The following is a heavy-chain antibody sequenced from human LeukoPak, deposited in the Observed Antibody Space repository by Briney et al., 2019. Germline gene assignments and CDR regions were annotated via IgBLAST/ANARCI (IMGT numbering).Heavy chain of an antibody. D-gene: IGHD6-19*01. Sequence: ASVKASCKASGYTFTGYYMHWVRQAPGQGLEWMGWINPNSGGTNYAQKFQGRVTMTRDTSISTAYMQLTRLRSDDTAVYYCARGRRGTSGPFDYWGQGTLVTVSS. V-gene: IGHV1-2*02. CDR2: INPNSGGT. J-gene: IGHJ4*02. CDR1: GYTFTGYY. CDR3: ARGRRGTSGPFDY.